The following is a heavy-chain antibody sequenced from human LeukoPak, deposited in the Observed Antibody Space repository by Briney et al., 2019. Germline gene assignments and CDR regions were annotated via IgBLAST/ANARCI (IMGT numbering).Heavy chain of an antibody. CDR3: AIDYGGNFYYFDY. V-gene: IGHV1-69*13. CDR1: GGTFSSYT. D-gene: IGHD4-23*01. Sequence: ASVKVSCKASGGTFSSYTTTWVRQAPGQGLEWMGGIIPIFGTANYAQKFQGRVTITADESTSTAYMELSSLRSEDTAVYYCAIDYGGNFYYFDYWGQGTLVTVSS. J-gene: IGHJ4*02. CDR2: IIPIFGTA.